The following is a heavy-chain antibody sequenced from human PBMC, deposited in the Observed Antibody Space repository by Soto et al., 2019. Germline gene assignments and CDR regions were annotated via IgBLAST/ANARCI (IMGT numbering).Heavy chain of an antibody. V-gene: IGHV2-5*02. Sequence: QITLKESGPPLVKPTQTLTLTCTFSGFSLSTSGVGVGWIRQPPGKALEWLALIYWDDDKRYSPSLKSRLTLTKATSKNQVVLTMTNMDPVDTVTYYCAHKSCSGARCYTFDYWGQGTLVTVSS. J-gene: IGHJ4*02. CDR1: GFSLSTSGVG. CDR2: IYWDDDK. D-gene: IGHD2-15*01. CDR3: AHKSCSGARCYTFDY.